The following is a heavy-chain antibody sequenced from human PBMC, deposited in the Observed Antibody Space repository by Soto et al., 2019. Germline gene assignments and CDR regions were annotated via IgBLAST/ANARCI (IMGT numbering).Heavy chain of an antibody. V-gene: IGHV3-23*01. CDR3: AKDGSFSFVYFDY. CDR2: ISGSVGST. Sequence: SGGSLRLSCAASGFTFSSYAMSWVRQAPGKGLEWVSAISGSVGSTYYADSVKGRFTISRDNSKNTLYLQMNSLRAEDTAVYYCAKDGSFSFVYFDYWGQGTLVTVSS. CDR1: GFTFSSYA. J-gene: IGHJ4*02. D-gene: IGHD3-10*01.